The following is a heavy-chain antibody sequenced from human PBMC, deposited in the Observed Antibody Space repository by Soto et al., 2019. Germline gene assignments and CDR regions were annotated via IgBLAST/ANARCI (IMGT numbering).Heavy chain of an antibody. CDR3: AREEEYSSRCFDY. Sequence: QVQLVQSGAEVKKPGASVKVSCKASGYTFTSYGISWVRQAPGQGLEWMGWISAYNGNTNYSQKLQGRVTMTTDTTTSSADMERRSLRANDTYVYYSAREEEYSSRCFDYWGQGTLVTVSS. J-gene: IGHJ4*02. V-gene: IGHV1-18*04. CDR2: ISAYNGNT. D-gene: IGHD6-13*01. CDR1: GYTFTSYG.